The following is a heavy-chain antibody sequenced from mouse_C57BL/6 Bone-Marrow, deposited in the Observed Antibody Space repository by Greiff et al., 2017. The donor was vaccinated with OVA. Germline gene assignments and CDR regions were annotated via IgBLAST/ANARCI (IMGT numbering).Heavy chain of an antibody. CDR1: GFTFSDFY. CDR3: ARDANFYYGNYWYFDV. J-gene: IGHJ1*03. CDR2: SRNKANDYTT. D-gene: IGHD2-1*01. V-gene: IGHV7-1*01. Sequence: EVHLVESGGGLVQSGRSLRLSCATSGFTFSDFYMEWVRQAPGKGLEWIAASRNKANDYTTEYSASVKGRFIVSRDTSQSILYLQMNALRAEDTAIYYCARDANFYYGNYWYFDVWGTGTTVTVSS.